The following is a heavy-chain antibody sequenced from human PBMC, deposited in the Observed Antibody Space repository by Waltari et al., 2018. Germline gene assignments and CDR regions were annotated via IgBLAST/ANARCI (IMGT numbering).Heavy chain of an antibody. CDR3: ARDEALLWFGELGY. CDR1: GFTFSSYW. D-gene: IGHD3-10*01. CDR2: IKQDGSEK. Sequence: EVQLVESGGGLVQPGGSLRLSCAASGFTFSSYWMSWVRQAPGKGLEWVANIKQDGSEKYYVDSVKGRFTISRDNAKNSLYLQMNSLRAEDTAVYYCARDEALLWFGELGYWGQGTLVTVSS. J-gene: IGHJ4*02. V-gene: IGHV3-7*01.